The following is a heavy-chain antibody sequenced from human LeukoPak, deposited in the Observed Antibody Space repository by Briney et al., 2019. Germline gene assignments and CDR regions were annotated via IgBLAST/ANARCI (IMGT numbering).Heavy chain of an antibody. J-gene: IGHJ4*02. CDR1: GGSISNYY. D-gene: IGHD5-18*01. Sequence: SETLSLTCTVSGGSISNYYWNWIRQPPGKGLEWIGYIPDSGSTNYNPSLESRVTISVDTSKNQFSLKLSSVTAADTAVYYCARRAPYSYEWSTLDYWGQGTLVTVSS. CDR2: IPDSGST. V-gene: IGHV4-59*08. CDR3: ARRAPYSYEWSTLDY.